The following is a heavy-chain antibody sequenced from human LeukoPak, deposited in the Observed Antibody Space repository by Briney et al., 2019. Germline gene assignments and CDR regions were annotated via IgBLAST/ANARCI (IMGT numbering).Heavy chain of an antibody. V-gene: IGHV1-69*05. D-gene: IGHD2-21*02. CDR1: GGTFSSYA. Sequence: SVKVSCKASGGTFSSYAISWVRQAPGQGLEWMGRIIPIFGTANYAQKFQGRVTITTDESTSTAYMELSSLRSADTAVYYCARATRGGDQPSFDYWGQGTLVTVCS. CDR3: ARATRGGDQPSFDY. CDR2: IIPIFGTA. J-gene: IGHJ4*02.